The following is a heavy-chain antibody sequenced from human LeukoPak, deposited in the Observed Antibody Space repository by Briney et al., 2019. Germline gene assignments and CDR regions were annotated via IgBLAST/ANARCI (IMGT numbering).Heavy chain of an antibody. Sequence: ASVKVSCKASGYTFTSYDIHWVRQATGQGLEWMGWMNPHSGNTGYAQKFQGRVTMTRNTSINTAYMELSSLRSEDTAIYYCARGVGIVSTICKKHFDDWGQGTLVTVSS. CDR3: ARGVGIVSTICKKHFDD. CDR1: GYTFTSYD. D-gene: IGHD5/OR15-5a*01. V-gene: IGHV1-8*01. J-gene: IGHJ4*02. CDR2: MNPHSGNT.